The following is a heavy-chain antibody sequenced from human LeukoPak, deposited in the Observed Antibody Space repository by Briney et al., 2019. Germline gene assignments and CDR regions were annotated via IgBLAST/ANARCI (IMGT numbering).Heavy chain of an antibody. Sequence: PGGSLRPSCAASGFTFSSYSMNWVRQAPGKGLEWVSSISSSSSYIYYADSVKGRFTISRDNAKNSLYLQMNSLRAEDTAVYYCARDRKGSSYYYYMDVWGKGTTVTVSS. CDR3: ARDRKGSSYYYYMDV. CDR2: ISSSSSYI. D-gene: IGHD6-13*01. J-gene: IGHJ6*03. V-gene: IGHV3-21*01. CDR1: GFTFSSYS.